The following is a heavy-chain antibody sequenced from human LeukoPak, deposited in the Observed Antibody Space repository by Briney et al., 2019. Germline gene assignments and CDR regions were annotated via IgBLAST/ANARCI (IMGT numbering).Heavy chain of an antibody. D-gene: IGHD6-13*01. J-gene: IGHJ4*02. V-gene: IGHV1-2*02. CDR2: ISPDSGGT. CDR3: ARAITATGSTTY. Sequence: ASVKVSCKASGNTFTGYYIHWVRQAPGQGLEWMGWISPDSGGTNYAQKFHGRVTMTRDTAFSTAYMELSRLGSDDTAVYYCARAITATGSTTYWGQGTLVTVSS. CDR1: GNTFTGYY.